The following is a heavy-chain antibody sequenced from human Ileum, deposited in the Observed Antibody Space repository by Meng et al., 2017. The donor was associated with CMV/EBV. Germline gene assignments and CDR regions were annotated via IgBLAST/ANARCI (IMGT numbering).Heavy chain of an antibody. D-gene: IGHD1-26*01. CDR2: INWNGGST. J-gene: IGHJ4*02. CDR3: ARDIGGGSSSRYFDY. Sequence: GESLKISCAASGFTFDDYGMSWVRQVPGKGLEWVSGINWNGGSTSYADSVKGRFIISRDNAKNSLYLQMNTLRAEDTALYYCARDIGGGSSSRYFDYWGQGTLVTVSS. V-gene: IGHV3-20*04. CDR1: GFTFDDYG.